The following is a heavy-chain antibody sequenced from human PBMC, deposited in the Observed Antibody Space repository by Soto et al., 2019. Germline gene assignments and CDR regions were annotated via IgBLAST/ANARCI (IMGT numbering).Heavy chain of an antibody. Sequence: SETLSLTCAVFGGSFRDSYWGWIRQSPEKGLEWIGEITNSGSTYYNPSLKSRVTISGDTSKNQFSLEVRSVTAADTAVYFCARGRTAIATRWFDSWGQGTLVTVSS. V-gene: IGHV4-34*01. CDR3: ARGRTAIATRWFDS. CDR1: GGSFRDSY. D-gene: IGHD1-1*01. CDR2: ITNSGST. J-gene: IGHJ5*01.